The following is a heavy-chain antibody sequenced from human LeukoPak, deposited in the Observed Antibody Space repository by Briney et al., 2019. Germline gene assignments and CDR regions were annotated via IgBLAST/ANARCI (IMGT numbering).Heavy chain of an antibody. V-gene: IGHV1-69*04. CDR2: IIPILGIA. Sequence: VASVKVSCKASGGTFSSYAISWVRQAPGQELEWMGRIIPILGIANYAQKFQGRVTITADKSTSTAYMELSSLRSEDTAVYYCASWWALGYCSSTSCLKVDYWGQGTLVTVSS. D-gene: IGHD2-2*01. CDR1: GGTFSSYA. CDR3: ASWWALGYCSSTSCLKVDY. J-gene: IGHJ4*02.